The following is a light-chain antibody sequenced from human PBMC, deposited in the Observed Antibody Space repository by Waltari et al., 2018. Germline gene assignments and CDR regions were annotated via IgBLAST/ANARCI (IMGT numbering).Light chain of an antibody. CDR2: DVS. V-gene: IGKV3-20*01. CDR1: QSVSRL. J-gene: IGKJ1*01. Sequence: LSCSASQSVSRLVWYQQKPGQPPSLLIYDVSTRATGIPDRFSGSGSGTDFSLTISRLESEDFAVYYCQHYVTLPVTFGQGTKVEIK. CDR3: QHYVTLPVT.